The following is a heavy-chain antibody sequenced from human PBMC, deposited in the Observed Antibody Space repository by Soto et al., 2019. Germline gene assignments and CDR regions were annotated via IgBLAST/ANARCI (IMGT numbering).Heavy chain of an antibody. V-gene: IGHV3-23*01. CDR2: ISGSGGTT. CDR3: AKTANGWFRAFDI. D-gene: IGHD2-15*01. Sequence: EVQLLESGGGLVQPGGSLRLSCAASGFTFSSYAMSWVRQAPGKGLEWVSAISGSGGTTYYADSVKGRFTFSRDNSKNTLYLQMNSLRAEDTAVYYCAKTANGWFRAFDIWGQGPMVTVSS. J-gene: IGHJ3*02. CDR1: GFTFSSYA.